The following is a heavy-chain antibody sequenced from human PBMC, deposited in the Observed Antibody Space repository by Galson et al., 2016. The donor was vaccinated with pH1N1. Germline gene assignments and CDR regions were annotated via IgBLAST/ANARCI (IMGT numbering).Heavy chain of an antibody. D-gene: IGHD1-26*01. CDR1: GYTFTKEC. CDR2: LDPTGGGT. V-gene: IGHV1-46*01. CDR3: TRDLGRLRDY. J-gene: IGHJ4*02. Sequence: SVKVSCKASGYTFTKECIHWVRQAPGQGLEWMGVLDPTGGGTTYAQKFHSRLTMTRDTSTSTFSMELSSLKSEDTAVYYCTRDLGRLRDYWGQGTLVTVSS.